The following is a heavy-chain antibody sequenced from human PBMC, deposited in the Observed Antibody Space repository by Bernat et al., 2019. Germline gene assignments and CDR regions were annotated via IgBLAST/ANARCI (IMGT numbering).Heavy chain of an antibody. D-gene: IGHD2/OR15-2a*01. CDR1: GGSISSSSYY. CDR3: ARHLWPGNYYYMDV. CDR2: INHSGST. Sequence: QLQLQESGPGLVKPSETLSLTCTVSGGSISSSSYYWGWIRQPPGKGLEWIGEINHSGSTNYNPSLKSRVTISVDTSKNQFSLKLSSVTAADTAVYYCARHLWPGNYYYMDVWGKGTTVTVSS. V-gene: IGHV4-39*07. J-gene: IGHJ6*03.